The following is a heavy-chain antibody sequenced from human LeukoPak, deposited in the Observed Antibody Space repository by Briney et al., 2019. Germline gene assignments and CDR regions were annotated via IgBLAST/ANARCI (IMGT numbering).Heavy chain of an antibody. CDR2: ISHDGSNK. Sequence: GRSLRLSCAASGFTFSSYAMHWVRQAPGKGLEWVAAISHDGSNKYHADSVKGRFTISRDNSKNTLYLQMNSLRAEDTAVYYCASLPLLPVRGVTSNYYGMDVWGQGTTVTVSS. CDR1: GFTFSSYA. CDR3: ASLPLLPVRGVTSNYYGMDV. V-gene: IGHV3-30*07. D-gene: IGHD3-10*01. J-gene: IGHJ6*02.